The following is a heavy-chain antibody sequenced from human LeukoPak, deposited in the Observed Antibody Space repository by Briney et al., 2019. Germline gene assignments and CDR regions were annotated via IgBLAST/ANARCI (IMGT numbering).Heavy chain of an antibody. Sequence: PGGSLRLPCAASGFPFSSYRMHWVRQAPGKGLEWVAVISYDGSNKYYADSVKGRFTISRDNSKNTLYLQMNSLRAEDTAVYYCAKDPCYYDIRGYFDYWGQGTLVTVSS. CDR3: AKDPCYYDIRGYFDY. CDR1: GFPFSSYR. J-gene: IGHJ4*02. V-gene: IGHV3-30*18. CDR2: ISYDGSNK. D-gene: IGHD3-22*01.